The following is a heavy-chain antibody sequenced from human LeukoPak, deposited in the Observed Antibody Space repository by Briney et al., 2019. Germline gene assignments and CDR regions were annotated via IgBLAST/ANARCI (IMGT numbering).Heavy chain of an antibody. Sequence: ASVKVSCKGSGYTFTEYYMHWVRQAPGQGLEWMGWINPNKGGTNYAQKFQGRVTMTRDTSTSTAYMELTSLTSDDTAVYYCARDITKVGATLQNYWGQGTLVSVSS. CDR3: ARDITKVGATLQNY. CDR1: GYTFTEYY. V-gene: IGHV1-2*02. J-gene: IGHJ4*02. D-gene: IGHD1-26*01. CDR2: INPNKGGT.